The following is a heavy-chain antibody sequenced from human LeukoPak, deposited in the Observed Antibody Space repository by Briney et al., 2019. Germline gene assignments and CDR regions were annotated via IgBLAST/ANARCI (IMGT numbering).Heavy chain of an antibody. J-gene: IGHJ6*02. Sequence: KPGGSLRLSCAASGFTFSSYSMNWVRQAPGKGLEWVSSISSSSSCIYYADSVKGRFTISRDNAKNSLYLQMNSLRAEDTAAYYCARGPTHYYYYGMDVWGQGTTVTVSS. CDR2: ISSSSSCI. V-gene: IGHV3-21*01. CDR1: GFTFSSYS. CDR3: ARGPTHYYYYGMDV.